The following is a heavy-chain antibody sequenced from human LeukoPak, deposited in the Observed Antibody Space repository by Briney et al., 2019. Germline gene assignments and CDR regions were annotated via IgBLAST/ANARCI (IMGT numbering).Heavy chain of an antibody. V-gene: IGHV3-30*18. CDR2: ISYDGNNK. CDR3: AKEDGGILTGYYEVFDY. Sequence: GGSLRLSCAASGFTFSSYVMHWVRQAPGKGLEWVAVISYDGNNKYYADSVKGRFTISRDNSKNTLYLQMNSLRAEDTAVYYCAKEDGGILTGYYEVFDYWGQGTLVTVSS. CDR1: GFTFSSYV. J-gene: IGHJ4*02. D-gene: IGHD3-9*01.